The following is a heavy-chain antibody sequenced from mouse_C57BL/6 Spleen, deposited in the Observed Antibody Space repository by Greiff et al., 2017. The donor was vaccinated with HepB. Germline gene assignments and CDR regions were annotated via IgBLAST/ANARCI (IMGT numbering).Heavy chain of an antibody. Sequence: VQLQQSGPELVKPGASVKISCKASGYSFTGYYMNWVKQSPEKSLEWIGEINPSTGGTTYNQKFKAKATLTVDKSSSTAYMQLKSLTSEDSAVYYCARSWHGSSLGYWGQGTTLTVSS. CDR3: ARSWHGSSLGY. CDR1: GYSFTGYY. V-gene: IGHV1-42*01. D-gene: IGHD1-1*01. CDR2: INPSTGGT. J-gene: IGHJ2*01.